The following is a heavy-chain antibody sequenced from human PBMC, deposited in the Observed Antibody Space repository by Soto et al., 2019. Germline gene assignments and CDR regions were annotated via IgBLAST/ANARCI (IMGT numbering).Heavy chain of an antibody. V-gene: IGHV4-30-4*01. CDR1: GGSISSGGYY. CDR3: AREEENRNWFDP. CDR2: IYYSGST. Sequence: SETLSLTCTVSGGSISSGGYYGSWIRQPPGKGLEWIGYIYYSGSTYYNPSLKSRVTISVDTSKNQFSLKLSSVTAADTAVYYCAREEENRNWFDPWGQGTLVTVSS. J-gene: IGHJ5*02.